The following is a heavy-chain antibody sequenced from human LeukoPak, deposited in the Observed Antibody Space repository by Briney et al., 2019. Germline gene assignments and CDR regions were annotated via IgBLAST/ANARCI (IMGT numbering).Heavy chain of an antibody. V-gene: IGHV3-48*04. CDR3: ARDWNPSY. J-gene: IGHJ4*02. CDR1: GFTFSEYT. D-gene: IGHD1-1*01. CDR2: ISSSGSTI. Sequence: PGGSLRLSCAASSGFTFSEYTMNWVRQAPGKGLEWVSYISSSGSTIYYADSVKGRFTISRDNAKNSLYLQMNSLRAEDTAVYYCARDWNPSYWGQGTLVTVSS.